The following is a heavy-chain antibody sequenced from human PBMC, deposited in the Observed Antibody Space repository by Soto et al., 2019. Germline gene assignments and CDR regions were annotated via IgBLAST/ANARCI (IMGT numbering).Heavy chain of an antibody. J-gene: IGHJ4*02. CDR3: TTDSHYYDSSGYYSHFDY. CDR1: GFTFSNAW. D-gene: IGHD3-22*01. CDR2: IKSKTDGGTT. V-gene: IGHV3-15*01. Sequence: PGGSLRLSCAASGFTFSNAWMSWVRQAPGKRLEWVGRIKSKTDGGTTDYAAPVTGRFTISRDDSKNTLYLQMNSLKTEDTAVYYCTTDSHYYDSSGYYSHFDYWGQGXLVTVYS.